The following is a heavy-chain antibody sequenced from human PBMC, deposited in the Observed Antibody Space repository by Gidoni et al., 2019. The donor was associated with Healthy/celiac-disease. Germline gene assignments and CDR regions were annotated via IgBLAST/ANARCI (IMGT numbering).Heavy chain of an antibody. CDR2: IYYSGST. V-gene: IGHV4-59*01. CDR1: GGSISSYY. Sequence: QVQLQESGPGLVKPSETLSLTCTVSGGSISSYYWSWIRQPPGKGLEWIGYIYYSGSTNYNPSLKSRVTISVDTSKNQFSLKLSSVTAADTAVYYCARESGRGSSWYNSIDYWGQGTLVTVSS. J-gene: IGHJ4*02. CDR3: ARESGRGSSWYNSIDY. D-gene: IGHD6-13*01.